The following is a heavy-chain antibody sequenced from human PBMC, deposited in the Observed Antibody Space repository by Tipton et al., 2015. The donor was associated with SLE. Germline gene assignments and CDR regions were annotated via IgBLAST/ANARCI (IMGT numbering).Heavy chain of an antibody. CDR1: GFTFRSYS. D-gene: IGHD1-1*01. CDR2: ISSSGTHT. J-gene: IGHJ4*02. CDR3: AREGNWNGEFDY. V-gene: IGHV3-21*01. Sequence: SLRLSCAASGFTFRSYSMNWVRQAPGKGLEWVSSISSSGTHTYYADSVKGRFTISRDNAENSLYLQMDSLRAEDTAVYYCAREGNWNGEFDYWGQGTLVTVSS.